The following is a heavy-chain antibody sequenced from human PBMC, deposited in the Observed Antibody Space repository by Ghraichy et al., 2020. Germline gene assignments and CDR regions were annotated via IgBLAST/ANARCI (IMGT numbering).Heavy chain of an antibody. Sequence: SVKVSCKASGGTFSSYAISWVRQAPGQGLEWMGGIIPIFGTANYAQKFQGRVTITADKSTSTAYMELSSLRSEDTAVYYCARAEAYCSGDCYLHYYYYGMDVWGQGTTVTVSS. CDR3: ARAEAYCSGDCYLHYYYYGMDV. CDR1: GGTFSSYA. D-gene: IGHD2-21*02. J-gene: IGHJ6*02. V-gene: IGHV1-69*06. CDR2: IIPIFGTA.